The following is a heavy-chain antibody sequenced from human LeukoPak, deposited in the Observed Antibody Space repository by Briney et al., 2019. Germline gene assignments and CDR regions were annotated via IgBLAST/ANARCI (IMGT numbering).Heavy chain of an antibody. Sequence: SETLSLTCTVSGGSISTFYWIWIRQPAGKGLEWIGRIYTSGSTNYNPSLKSRITMSIDTSRNQFSLKLSSVTAADTAVYYCARARKRNTYYDSSGYFDYWGQGALVTVSS. CDR2: IYTSGST. D-gene: IGHD3-22*01. CDR3: ARARKRNTYYDSSGYFDY. V-gene: IGHV4-4*07. J-gene: IGHJ4*02. CDR1: GGSISTFY.